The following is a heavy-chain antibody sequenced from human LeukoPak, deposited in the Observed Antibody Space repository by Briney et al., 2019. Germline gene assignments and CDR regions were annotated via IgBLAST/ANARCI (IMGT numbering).Heavy chain of an antibody. CDR1: GFTFSNVW. D-gene: IGHD2-15*01. Sequence: PGGSLRLSCAASGFTFSNVWLNWVRQAPGKGLEWVGRIKSKAGGGTTDYAAPVKGRFTISRDDSKNTLYLQMNSLETEDTAVYYCAGGQGWHFDLWGLGTLITVSS. CDR3: AGGQGWHFDL. V-gene: IGHV3-15*01. CDR2: IKSKAGGGTT. J-gene: IGHJ2*01.